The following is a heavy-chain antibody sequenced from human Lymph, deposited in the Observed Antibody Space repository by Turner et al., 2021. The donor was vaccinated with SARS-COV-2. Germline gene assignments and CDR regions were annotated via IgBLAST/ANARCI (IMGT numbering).Heavy chain of an antibody. D-gene: IGHD3-10*01. CDR1: GFTFSTYA. Sequence: QVQLVESGGGVVQPGRSLSLSCAASGFTFSTYAILRVRQAGGKGLEWVAVISYDGSNKYYADYGKGGFTISRDNSKNTLYLQMNSLRAEDTAVYYCARYGSGGYFYYGLDVWGQGTTVTVSS. V-gene: IGHV3-30*04. J-gene: IGHJ6*02. CDR3: ARYGSGGYFYYGLDV. CDR2: ISYDGSNK.